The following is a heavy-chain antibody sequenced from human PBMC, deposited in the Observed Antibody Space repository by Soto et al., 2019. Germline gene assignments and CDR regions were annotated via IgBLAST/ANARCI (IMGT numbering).Heavy chain of an antibody. J-gene: IGHJ4*02. Sequence: GGSLRLSCAASGFTFSSYAMSWVRQAPGKGLEWVSAISGSGGSTYYADSVKGRFTISRDNSKNTLYLQMNSLRAEDTAVYYCAKDELGITMVPLYFDYWGQGTLVTVSS. D-gene: IGHD3-10*01. CDR3: AKDELGITMVPLYFDY. CDR1: GFTFSSYA. CDR2: ISGSGGST. V-gene: IGHV3-23*01.